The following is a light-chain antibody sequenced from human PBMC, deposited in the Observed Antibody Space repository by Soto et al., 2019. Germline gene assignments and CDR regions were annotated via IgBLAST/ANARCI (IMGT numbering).Light chain of an antibody. J-gene: IGKJ2*01. V-gene: IGKV2-30*02. CDR1: QSLVHSDGNTH. Sequence: DVVMTQSPLSLPVTLGQPASISCRSTQSLVHSDGNTHLNWFQQRPGQSPRRLICKVSNWESGVPDRFSGSASGTDFTLKISRVEAEDVGVYYCMQGTHWPYTFGQGTKLEIK. CDR2: KVS. CDR3: MQGTHWPYT.